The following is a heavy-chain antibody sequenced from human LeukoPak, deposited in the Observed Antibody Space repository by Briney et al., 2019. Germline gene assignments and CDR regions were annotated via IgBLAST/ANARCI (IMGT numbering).Heavy chain of an antibody. J-gene: IGHJ4*02. CDR3: AWSIAAASFDY. CDR1: GGSFSGYY. D-gene: IGHD6-13*01. V-gene: IGHV4-34*01. CDR2: INHSGST. Sequence: SETLSLTCAVYGGSFSGYYWSWIRQPPRKGLEWIGEINHSGSTNYNPSLKSRVTISVDTSKNQFSLKLSSVTAADTAVYYCAWSIAAASFDYWGQGTLVTVSS.